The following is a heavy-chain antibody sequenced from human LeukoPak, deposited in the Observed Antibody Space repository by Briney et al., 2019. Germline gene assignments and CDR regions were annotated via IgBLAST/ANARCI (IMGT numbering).Heavy chain of an antibody. V-gene: IGHV3-30*04. CDR2: ISYDGSNE. CDR3: AISSGSLTIFDY. CDR1: GFTFSSYV. Sequence: PGGSLRLSCAASGFTFSSYVMHWVRQAPGKGLEWVAIISYDGSNEYYADSVKGRFTISRDNSKNTLYLQMHSLRSADTAVYYCAISSGSLTIFDYWGEGTLVTVSS. J-gene: IGHJ4*02. D-gene: IGHD1-26*01.